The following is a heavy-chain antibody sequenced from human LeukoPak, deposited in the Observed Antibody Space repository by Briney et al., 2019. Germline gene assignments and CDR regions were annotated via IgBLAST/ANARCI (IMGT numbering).Heavy chain of an antibody. CDR1: GGSISSGSYY. J-gene: IGHJ6*02. V-gene: IGHV4-61*02. D-gene: IGHD2-15*01. CDR2: IYTSGST. Sequence: PSQTLSLTCTVPGGSISSGSYYWSWIRQPAGKGLEWIGRIYTSGSTNYNPSLKSRVTISVDTSKNQFSLKLSSVTAADTAVYSCARGGVVAPTQITTSNSGRDVGAKG. CDR3: ARGGVVAPTQITTSNSGRDV.